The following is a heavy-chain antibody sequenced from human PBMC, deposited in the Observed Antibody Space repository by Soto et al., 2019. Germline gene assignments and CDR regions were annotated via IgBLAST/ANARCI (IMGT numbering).Heavy chain of an antibody. CDR2: ISGSGTST. Sequence: GESLKISCAASEFTFSTYAMSWVRQAPGKGLEWVSAISGSGTSTYYADSVKGRFTISRDNSKNTLYLQMNSLRDEDTAVYYCARVSHYDFWSGYSNSFDPRGQGTRVTVSS. V-gene: IGHV3-23*01. CDR1: EFTFSTYA. D-gene: IGHD3-3*01. CDR3: ARVSHYDFWSGYSNSFDP. J-gene: IGHJ5*02.